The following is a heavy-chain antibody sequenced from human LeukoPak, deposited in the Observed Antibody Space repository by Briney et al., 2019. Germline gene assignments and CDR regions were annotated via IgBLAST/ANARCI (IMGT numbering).Heavy chain of an antibody. CDR3: AKASATAVAGFDY. CDR2: LSPRGGRT. CDR1: GFIFNISA. V-gene: IGHV3-23*01. Sequence: GESLRLSCAASGFIFNISAMNWVRQAPGKALEWVSTLSPRGGRTFYSDSVRGRFTISRDNSKNTLYLQMNSLRAEDTAVYYCAKASATAVAGFDYWGQGTQVIVSS. J-gene: IGHJ4*02. D-gene: IGHD6-19*01.